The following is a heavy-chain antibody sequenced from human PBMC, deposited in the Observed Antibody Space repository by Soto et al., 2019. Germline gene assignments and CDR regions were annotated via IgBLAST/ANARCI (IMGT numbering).Heavy chain of an antibody. CDR2: IYYSGNT. D-gene: IGHD6-25*01. V-gene: IGHV4-31*01. Sequence: QVQLQESGAGLVKPSHTLSLTGIVSGGSISSNDFYWSWIRQHPGKGLEWIGYIYYSGNTYYNPSLKSQVTFFIDTSKHQFSLNRSAVTAADAAVYYCVRVRGSGQSWFDPWGLGTLVTVSS. J-gene: IGHJ5*02. CDR3: VRVRGSGQSWFDP. CDR1: GGSISSNDFY.